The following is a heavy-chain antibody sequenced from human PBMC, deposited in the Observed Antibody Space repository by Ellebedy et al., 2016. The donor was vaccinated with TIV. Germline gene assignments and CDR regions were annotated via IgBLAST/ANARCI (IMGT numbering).Heavy chain of an antibody. CDR2: ILPIVDSA. CDR1: GGTFSSYA. CDR3: ARNLGVVRNNWFDP. D-gene: IGHD3-10*01. J-gene: IGHJ5*02. Sequence: SVKVSCXASGGTFSSYAMSWVRQAPGQGLEWMGGILPIVDSANYAQKFQGRVTLTRDTATSTVYMELSRLESEDTAVYYCARNLGVVRNNWFDPWGQGTLVTVSS. V-gene: IGHV1-69*05.